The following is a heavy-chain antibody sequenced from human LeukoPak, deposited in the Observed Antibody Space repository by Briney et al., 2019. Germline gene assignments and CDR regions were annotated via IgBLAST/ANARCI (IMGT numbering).Heavy chain of an antibody. CDR1: GGSISSYY. Sequence: PSETLSLTCTVSGGSISSYYWSWIRQPAGKGLEWIGRIYTSGSTNYNPSLKSRVTMSVDTSKNQFSLKLSSVTAADTAVYYCARAREVRGYNWYDPWGQGTLVTVSS. J-gene: IGHJ5*02. CDR2: IYTSGST. CDR3: ARAREVRGYNWYDP. D-gene: IGHD3-10*01. V-gene: IGHV4-4*07.